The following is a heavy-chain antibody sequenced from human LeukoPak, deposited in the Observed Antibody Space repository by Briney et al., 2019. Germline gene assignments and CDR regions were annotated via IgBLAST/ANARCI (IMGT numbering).Heavy chain of an antibody. CDR2: MNPNSGNT. CDR3: ARAISGGYWYYFDY. CDR1: GYTFTSYD. V-gene: IGHV1-8*01. D-gene: IGHD1-26*01. Sequence: ASVKVSCKASGYTFTSYDINWVRQATGQGLEWMGWMNPNSGNTGYAQKFQGRVTMTRNTSISTAYMELSSLRSEDTAIYYCARAISGGYWYYFDYWGQGTLVTVSS. J-gene: IGHJ4*02.